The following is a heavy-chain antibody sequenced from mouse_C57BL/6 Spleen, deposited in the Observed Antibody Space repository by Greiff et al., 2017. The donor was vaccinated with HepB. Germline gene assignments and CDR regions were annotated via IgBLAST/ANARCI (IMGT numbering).Heavy chain of an antibody. CDR2: IYPRDGST. Sequence: SGPELVKPGASVKLSCKASGYTFTSYDINWVKQRPGQGLEWIGWIYPRDGSTKYNEKFKGKATLTVDTSSSTAYMELHSLTSEDSAVYFCASRRQLRLQAWFAYWGQGTLVTVSA. J-gene: IGHJ3*01. CDR3: ASRRQLRLQAWFAY. D-gene: IGHD3-2*02. V-gene: IGHV1-85*01. CDR1: GYTFTSYD.